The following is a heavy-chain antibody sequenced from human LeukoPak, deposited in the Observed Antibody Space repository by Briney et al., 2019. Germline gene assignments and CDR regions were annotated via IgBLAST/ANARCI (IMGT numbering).Heavy chain of an antibody. D-gene: IGHD6-13*01. CDR3: ARRPRSYSSSWLTN. J-gene: IGHJ4*02. Sequence: SETLSLTCAVYGGSFSGYYWSWIRQPPGKGLEWIGEINHSGSTNYNPSLKSRVTISVDTSKNQFSLKPSSVTAADTAVYYCARRPRSYSSSWLTNWGQGTLVTVSS. V-gene: IGHV4-34*01. CDR2: INHSGST. CDR1: GGSFSGYY.